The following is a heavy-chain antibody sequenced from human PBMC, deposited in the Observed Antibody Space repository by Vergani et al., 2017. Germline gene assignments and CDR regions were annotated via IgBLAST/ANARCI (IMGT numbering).Heavy chain of an antibody. V-gene: IGHV1-18*01. CDR1: GYPFTSYG. CDR2: ISAYNGNT. J-gene: IGHJ4*02. D-gene: IGHD3-16*02. Sequence: QVQLVQSGAEVKKPGASVKVSCKASGYPFTSYGISWVRQAPGQGLEWMGWISAYNGNTNYAPKLQGRVTMTRDTSTSTAYMELRSLRSYDTAVYYCAINYDYVWGSYRTFDSWGQGTLVTVSS. CDR3: AINYDYVWGSYRTFDS.